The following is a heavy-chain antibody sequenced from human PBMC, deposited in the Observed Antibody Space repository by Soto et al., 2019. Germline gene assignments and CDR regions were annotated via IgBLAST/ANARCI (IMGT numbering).Heavy chain of an antibody. D-gene: IGHD4-17*01. V-gene: IGHV3-33*01. Sequence: QVQLVESGGGVVQPGRSLRLSCAASGFTFSSYGMHWVRQAPGKGLEWVAVIWYDGSNKYYADSVKGRFTISRDNSKNTLYLQMNSLRAEDTAVYYCARDYGDSIFAYWGQGTLVTVSS. CDR3: ARDYGDSIFAY. J-gene: IGHJ4*02. CDR2: IWYDGSNK. CDR1: GFTFSSYG.